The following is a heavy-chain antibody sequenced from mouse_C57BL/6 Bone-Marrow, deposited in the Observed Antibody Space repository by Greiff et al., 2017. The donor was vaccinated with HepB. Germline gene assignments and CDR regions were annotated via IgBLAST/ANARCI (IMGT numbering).Heavy chain of an antibody. Sequence: QVQLQQPGAELVKPGASVKLSCKASGYTFTSYWMHWVKQRPGQGLEWIGMIHPNSGSTNYNEKFKSKATLTVDKSSSTAYMQLSSLTSEDSAVYYCARRVKSAWFAYWGQGTLVTVSA. V-gene: IGHV1-64*01. J-gene: IGHJ3*01. CDR2: IHPNSGST. CDR3: ARRVKSAWFAY. CDR1: GYTFTSYW.